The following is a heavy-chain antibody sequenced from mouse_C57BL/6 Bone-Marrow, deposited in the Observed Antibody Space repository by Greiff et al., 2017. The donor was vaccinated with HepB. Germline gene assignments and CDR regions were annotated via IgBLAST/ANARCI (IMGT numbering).Heavy chain of an antibody. D-gene: IGHD2-4*01. CDR1: GYAFSSSW. J-gene: IGHJ4*01. CDR2: FYPGDGDT. CDR3: ARSPYDSLYAMDY. Sequence: QVQLQQSGPELVKPGASVKISCKASGYAFSSSWMNWVKQRPGKGLEWIGRFYPGDGDTNYNGKFKGKATLTADKSSSTAYMQLSSLTSEDSAVYFCARSPYDSLYAMDYWGQGTSVTVSS. V-gene: IGHV1-82*01.